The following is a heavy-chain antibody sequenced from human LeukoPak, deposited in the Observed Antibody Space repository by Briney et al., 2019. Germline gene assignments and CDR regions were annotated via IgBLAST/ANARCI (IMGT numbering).Heavy chain of an antibody. J-gene: IGHJ4*02. CDR1: GGSIDNFY. D-gene: IGHD3-10*01. CDR3: ARRHHGSALRDY. V-gene: IGHV4-39*01. CDR2: IYYSGST. Sequence: SGTPSLTCTVSGGSIDNFYWGGIRQPPGKGLEWIGNIYYSGSTYYNPSLKSRVTISVDTSKSQFSLKLRSVTAADTAVYYCARRHHGSALRDYWGQGTVVTVSS.